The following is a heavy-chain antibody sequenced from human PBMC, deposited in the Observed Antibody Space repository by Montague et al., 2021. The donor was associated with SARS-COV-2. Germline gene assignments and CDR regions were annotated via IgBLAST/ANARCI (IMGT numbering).Heavy chain of an antibody. CDR3: ARDLRVGGGITGTTASDD. Sequence: SLRLSCAASGFTFSSDWMHWARQASGKGPVWVSRINPDGGEIDYADFVKGRFTTSRDNAKNTLYLQMNSLGAEDTAIYYCARDLRVGGGITGTTASDDWGQGTLVTVSS. CDR2: INPDGGEI. CDR1: GFTFSSDW. J-gene: IGHJ4*02. D-gene: IGHD1-20*01. V-gene: IGHV3-74*01.